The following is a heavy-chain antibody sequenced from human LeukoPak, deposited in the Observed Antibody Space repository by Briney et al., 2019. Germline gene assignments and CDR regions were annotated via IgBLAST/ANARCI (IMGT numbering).Heavy chain of an antibody. CDR3: ARDPGSGYYQMGYFDY. Sequence: GGSLRLSCAASGFTFSSYAMHWVRQAPGKGLEWVAVISYDGSNKYYADSVKGRFTISRDNSKNTLYLQMNSLRAEDTAVYYCARDPGSGYYQMGYFDYWGQGTLVTVSS. J-gene: IGHJ4*02. CDR1: GFTFSSYA. D-gene: IGHD3-3*01. V-gene: IGHV3-30-3*01. CDR2: ISYDGSNK.